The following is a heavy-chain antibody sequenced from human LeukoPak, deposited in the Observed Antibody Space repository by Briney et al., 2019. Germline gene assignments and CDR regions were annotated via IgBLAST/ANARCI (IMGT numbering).Heavy chain of an antibody. D-gene: IGHD5-24*01. CDR2: ISGRGGST. CDR1: GFTFSSHA. V-gene: IGHV3-23*01. CDR3: AKGEMATTPPDY. J-gene: IGHJ4*02. Sequence: PGGSLRLSCAASGFTFSSHALTWVRQAPGKGLEWVSAISGRGGSTYYADSVKGRFTISRDNSKNTLYQQVNSLRAEDTAVYYCAKGEMATTPPDYWGQGTLVTVSS.